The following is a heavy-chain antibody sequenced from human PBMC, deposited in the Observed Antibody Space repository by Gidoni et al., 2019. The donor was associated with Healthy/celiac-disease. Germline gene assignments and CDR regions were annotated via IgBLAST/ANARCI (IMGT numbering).Heavy chain of an antibody. CDR2: IYSGGST. Sequence: EVQRVETGGGLIQPGGSLRLSCAASGFTVSSNYMRWVRQAPGKGLEWVSVIYSGGSTYYADSVKGRFTISRDNSKNTLYLQMNSLRAEDTAVYYCARAGDYYDSSGYFSGALDIWGQGTMVTVSS. V-gene: IGHV3-53*02. CDR3: ARAGDYYDSSGYFSGALDI. CDR1: GFTVSSNY. D-gene: IGHD3-22*01. J-gene: IGHJ3*02.